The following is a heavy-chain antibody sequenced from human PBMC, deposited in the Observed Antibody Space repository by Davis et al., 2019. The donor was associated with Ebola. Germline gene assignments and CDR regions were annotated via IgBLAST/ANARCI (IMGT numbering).Heavy chain of an antibody. J-gene: IGHJ6*02. CDR3: ARVGYCSSTSCYSPHYYYYYGMDV. Sequence: ASVKVSCKASGYTFTSYGISWVRQAPGQGLEWTGWISAYNGNTNYAQKLQGRVTMTTDTSTSTAYMELRSLRSDDTAVYYCARVGYCSSTSCYSPHYYYYYGMDVWGQGTTVTVSS. V-gene: IGHV1-18*01. D-gene: IGHD2-2*02. CDR2: ISAYNGNT. CDR1: GYTFTSYG.